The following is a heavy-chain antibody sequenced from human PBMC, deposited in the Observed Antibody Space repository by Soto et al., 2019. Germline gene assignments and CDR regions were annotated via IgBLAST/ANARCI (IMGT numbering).Heavy chain of an antibody. CDR2: INPNSGTT. D-gene: IGHD2-21*02. V-gene: IGHV1-46*01. CDR3: ARGGVTTPDY. J-gene: IGHJ4*02. Sequence: GASVKVSCKASGYTFTNYYIHWVRQAPGQGLEWMGTINPNSGTTTYAQKFQGRVTMTRDTSSSTVYMELSSLRSEDTAVNYCARGGVTTPDYWGQGTLVTVSS. CDR1: GYTFTNYY.